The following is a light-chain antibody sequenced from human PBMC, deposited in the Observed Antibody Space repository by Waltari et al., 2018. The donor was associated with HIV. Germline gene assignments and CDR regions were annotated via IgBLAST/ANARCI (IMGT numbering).Light chain of an antibody. CDR1: SSDVGDYNS. J-gene: IGLJ1*01. V-gene: IGLV2-11*01. Sequence: QSALTQPRSVSGSPGQSVTTSCTGTSSDVGDYNSVSWYQQHPGKAPKLMIYDVSKWPSGVPDRFSGSKSGNTASLTISGLQAEDEADYYCCSYAGTYTYVFGTGTKVTVL. CDR2: DVS. CDR3: CSYAGTYTYV.